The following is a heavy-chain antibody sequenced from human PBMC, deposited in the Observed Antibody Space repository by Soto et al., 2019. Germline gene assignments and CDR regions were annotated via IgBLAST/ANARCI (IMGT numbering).Heavy chain of an antibody. CDR2: ISSSGGST. CDR3: AKDPKTLPANWFDP. Sequence: LRLSCAASGFTFSSYAMNWVRQAPGRGLEWVSTISSSGGSTYYADSVKGRFTISRDNSKNTLYLQMNSLRAEDTAVYYCAKDPKTLPANWFDPWGQGTLVTVSS. J-gene: IGHJ5*02. V-gene: IGHV3-23*01. CDR1: GFTFSSYA.